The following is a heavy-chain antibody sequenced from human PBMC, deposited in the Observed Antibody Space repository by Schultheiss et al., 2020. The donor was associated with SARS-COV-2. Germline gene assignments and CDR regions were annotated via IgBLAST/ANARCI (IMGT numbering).Heavy chain of an antibody. Sequence: GESLKISCAASGFTFSSYAMSWVRQAPGKGLEWVGRSRNKAKGYTTDYAAPVKGRFTISRDDSKNTLYLQMNSLKTEDTAVYYCTTDIGSSGDYWGQGTLVTVSS. CDR3: TTDIGSSGDY. CDR2: SRNKAKGYTT. J-gene: IGHJ4*02. CDR1: GFTFSSYA. D-gene: IGHD1-26*01. V-gene: IGHV3-15*01.